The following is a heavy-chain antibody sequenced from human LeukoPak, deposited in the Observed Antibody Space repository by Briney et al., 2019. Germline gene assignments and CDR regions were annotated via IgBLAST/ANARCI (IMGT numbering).Heavy chain of an antibody. D-gene: IGHD3-10*01. J-gene: IGHJ4*02. V-gene: IGHV4-39*07. Sequence: SETLSLTCTVSGGSISSGSYYWSWIRQPPGKGLEWIGEINHSGSTNYNPSLKSRVTISVDTSKNQFSLKLSSVTAADTAVYYCARAGKDGTFGEFDYWGQGTLVTVSS. CDR1: GGSISSGSYY. CDR3: ARAGKDGTFGEFDY. CDR2: INHSGST.